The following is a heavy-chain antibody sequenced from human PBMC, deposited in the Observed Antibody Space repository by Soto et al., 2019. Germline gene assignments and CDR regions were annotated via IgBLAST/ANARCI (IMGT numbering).Heavy chain of an antibody. CDR1: GYSISSGYY. CDR3: ARGAATVTPGWFDP. Sequence: LSLTCAVSGYSISSGYYWGWIRQTPGKGLEWIASIYHSGSTYYNPSLKSRVTISVDTSKNQFSLKLTSVTAADTAVYYCARGAATVTPGWFDPWGQGIMVTVSS. CDR2: IYHSGST. J-gene: IGHJ5*02. D-gene: IGHD4-17*01. V-gene: IGHV4-38-2*01.